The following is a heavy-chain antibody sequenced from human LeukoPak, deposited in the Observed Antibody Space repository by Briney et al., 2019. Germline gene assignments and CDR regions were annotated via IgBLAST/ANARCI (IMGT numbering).Heavy chain of an antibody. CDR3: ARRRAADTAIDY. Sequence: ASVKVSCKASGYTFTGYYMHWVRQAPGQGLEWMGRINPNSGGTNYAQKFQGRVTMTRDTSISTAYMEPSRLRSDDTAVYYCARRRAADTAIDYWGQGTLVTVSS. CDR1: GYTFTGYY. D-gene: IGHD5-18*01. J-gene: IGHJ4*02. CDR2: INPNSGGT. V-gene: IGHV1-2*06.